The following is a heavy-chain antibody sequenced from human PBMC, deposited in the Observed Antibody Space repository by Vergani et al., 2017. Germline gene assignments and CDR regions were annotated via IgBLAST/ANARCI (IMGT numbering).Heavy chain of an antibody. CDR3: ARAYGRYDWFDY. J-gene: IGHJ4*01. D-gene: IGHD1-20*01. Sequence: QVQLVESGGGVVQFGGSLRLSCAASGFTFSNSGIHWVRQAPGRGLEWVAFIRNDGSYEYYGDSVKGRVTISRDNSKNTLYLQMNSLRVEDTAVYYCARAYGRYDWFDYWGQRTLVTVSS. CDR2: IRNDGSYE. V-gene: IGHV3-30*02. CDR1: GFTFSNSG.